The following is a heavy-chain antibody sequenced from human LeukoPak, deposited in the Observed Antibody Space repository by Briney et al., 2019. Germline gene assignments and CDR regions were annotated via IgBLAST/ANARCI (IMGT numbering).Heavy chain of an antibody. D-gene: IGHD3-10*01. CDR1: GFTFSSYW. CDR3: ARTYYGSGTRWFDP. CDR2: IKQDGSEK. Sequence: PGGSLRLYCAASGFTFSSYWMSWVRQAPGKGLEWVANIKQDGSEKYYVDPVKGRFTISRDNAKNSLYLQMNSLRAEDTAVYYCARTYYGSGTRWFDPWGQGTLVTVSS. V-gene: IGHV3-7*03. J-gene: IGHJ5*02.